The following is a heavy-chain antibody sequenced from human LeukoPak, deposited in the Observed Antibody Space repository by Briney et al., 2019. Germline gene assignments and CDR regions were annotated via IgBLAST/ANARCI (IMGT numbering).Heavy chain of an antibody. D-gene: IGHD2-8*01. Sequence: GGSLRLSCAASGFTFSSYGMHWVRQAPGKGLEWVAFIRYDGSNKYYADSVKGRFTISRDNSKNTLYLQMNSLRAEDTAVYYCAKEVGLYCTNGVCQDYFDYWGQGTLVTVSS. J-gene: IGHJ4*02. CDR2: IRYDGSNK. CDR3: AKEVGLYCTNGVCQDYFDY. CDR1: GFTFSSYG. V-gene: IGHV3-30*02.